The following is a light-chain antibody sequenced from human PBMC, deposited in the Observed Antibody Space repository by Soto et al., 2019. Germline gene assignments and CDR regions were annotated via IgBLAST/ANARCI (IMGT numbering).Light chain of an antibody. J-gene: IGKJ4*01. CDR2: DAS. Sequence: DIQLTQSPASVSASLGDRVTITCRASQGISSWLAWYQQKLGKAPNLLIYDASTLQSGVPSRFRGSGSGTDFTLTISSLQPEDFEPYYCQQANSFPGTFGGGTKVDI. CDR1: QGISSW. V-gene: IGKV1D-12*01. CDR3: QQANSFPGT.